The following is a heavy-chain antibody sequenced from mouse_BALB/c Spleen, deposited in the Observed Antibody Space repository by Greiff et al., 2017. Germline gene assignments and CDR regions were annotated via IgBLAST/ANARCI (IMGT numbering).Heavy chain of an antibody. CDR3: ARHYYGLDY. V-gene: IGHV3-6*02. D-gene: IGHD1-2*01. CDR2: ISYDGSN. CDR1: GYSITSGYY. J-gene: IGHJ4*01. Sequence: EVQLQQSGPGLVKPSQSLSLTCSVTGYSITSGYYWNWIRQFPGNKLEWMGYISYDGSNNYNPSLKNRISITRDTSKNQFFLKLNSVTTEDTATYYCARHYYGLDYWGQGTSVTVSS.